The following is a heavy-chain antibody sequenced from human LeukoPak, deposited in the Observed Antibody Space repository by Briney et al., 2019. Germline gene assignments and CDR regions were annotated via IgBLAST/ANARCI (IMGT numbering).Heavy chain of an antibody. V-gene: IGHV1-69*13. CDR1: GGTFSSYA. Sequence: ASVKVSCKASGGTFSSYAISWVRQAPGQGLEWMGGIIPIFGTANYAQKFQGRVTITADESTSTAYMELCSLRSEDTAVYYCARDPFRTDWVTAGRTVYQRPPVYFDYWGQGTLVTVSS. D-gene: IGHD2-2*01. CDR2: IIPIFGTA. CDR3: ARDPFRTDWVTAGRTVYQRPPVYFDY. J-gene: IGHJ4*02.